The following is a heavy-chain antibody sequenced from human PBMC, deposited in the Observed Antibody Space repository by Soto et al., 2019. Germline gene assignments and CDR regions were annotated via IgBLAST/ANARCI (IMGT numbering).Heavy chain of an antibody. V-gene: IGHV3-23*01. J-gene: IGHJ4*02. CDR3: ARDEHYYASSGYYRFDQ. Sequence: PVGSLRLSCAASGFTLSNFAMSWVRQAPGKGLEWVAVISDRGGSTDYAASVKGRFTISRDNSNNTVYLQMNNLRAEDTAVYYCARDEHYYASSGYYRFDQWGQGTLVTVSS. CDR1: GFTLSNFA. CDR2: ISDRGGST. D-gene: IGHD3-22*01.